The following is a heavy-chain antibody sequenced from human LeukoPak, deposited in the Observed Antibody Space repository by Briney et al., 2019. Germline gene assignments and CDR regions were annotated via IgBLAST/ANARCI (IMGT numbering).Heavy chain of an antibody. CDR1: GGSINSYY. V-gene: IGHV4-59*01. Sequence: PSENLSLTCTVSGGSINSYYWSWIRQPPGKGLEWIGYIFYSGSTNYNPSLKSRVTISVDTSKNQFSLKLSSVTAADTAVYYCARGGSSGYDPFDYWGQGTLVTVSS. CDR2: IFYSGST. CDR3: ARGGSSGYDPFDY. J-gene: IGHJ4*02. D-gene: IGHD5-12*01.